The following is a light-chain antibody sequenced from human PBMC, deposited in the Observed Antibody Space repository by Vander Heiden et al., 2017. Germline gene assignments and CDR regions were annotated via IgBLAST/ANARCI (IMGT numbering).Light chain of an antibody. CDR1: QSIDRY. CDR2: VTS. CDR3: EQTYINFA. J-gene: IGKJ4*01. V-gene: IGKV1-39*01. Sequence: DIQMTQSPPSLSASVGDRVTISCRASQSIDRYLNWYQQKPGKAPKLLIYVTSMLQNGVPSRFSGSGSGTDFSLTISGLQPEDFATYYWEQTYINFAFGGGTTVEV.